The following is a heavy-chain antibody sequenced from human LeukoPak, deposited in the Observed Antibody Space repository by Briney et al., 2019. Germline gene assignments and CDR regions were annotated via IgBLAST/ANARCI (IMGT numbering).Heavy chain of an antibody. Sequence: SETLSLTCTVSGGSISSSSYYWGWIRQPPGKGLEWIGSIYYSGSTYYNPSLKSRVTISVDTSKNQFSLKLSSVTAADTAVYYCARAVTTGYYYMDVWGKGTTVTVSS. CDR2: IYYSGST. CDR3: ARAVTTGYYYMDV. J-gene: IGHJ6*03. CDR1: GGSISSSSYY. D-gene: IGHD4-11*01. V-gene: IGHV4-39*07.